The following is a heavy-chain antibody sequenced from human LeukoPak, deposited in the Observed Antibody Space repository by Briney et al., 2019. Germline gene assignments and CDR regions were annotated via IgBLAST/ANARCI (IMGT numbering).Heavy chain of an antibody. J-gene: IGHJ4*02. V-gene: IGHV3-33*01. Sequence: PGGSLRLSCAASGFTFSSYGMHWVRQAPGKGLERVAVIWYDGSNKYYADSVKGRFTISRDNSKNTLYLQMNSLRAEDTAVYYCARVGCSGGSCFDYWGQGTLVTVSS. CDR1: GFTFSSYG. D-gene: IGHD2-15*01. CDR3: ARVGCSGGSCFDY. CDR2: IWYDGSNK.